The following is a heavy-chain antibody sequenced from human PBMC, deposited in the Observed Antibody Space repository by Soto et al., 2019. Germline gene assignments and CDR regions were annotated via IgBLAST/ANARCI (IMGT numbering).Heavy chain of an antibody. CDR3: ASESNQLNWFDP. D-gene: IGHD4-4*01. V-gene: IGHV3-48*02. CDR2: ISSSSSTI. CDR1: GFTFSSYS. Sequence: EVQLVESGGGLVQPGGSLRLSCAASGFTFSSYSMNWVRQAPGKGLEWVSYISSSSSTIYYADSVKGRFTISRDNAKNSLYLEMTSLRDEDTDVYYCASESNQLNWFDPWGQGTLVTVSS. J-gene: IGHJ5*02.